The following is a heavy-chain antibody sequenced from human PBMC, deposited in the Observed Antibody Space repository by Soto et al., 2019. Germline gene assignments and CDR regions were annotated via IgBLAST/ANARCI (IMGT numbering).Heavy chain of an antibody. CDR1: GFTFSSYS. CDR3: TRALSGRYSPDY. V-gene: IGHV3-48*02. CDR2: ITTTGSSI. Sequence: VQLVESGGGLVQPWGALRLSCASSGFTFSSYSMNWFRQAPGKGLEWISYITTTGSSIYYADSVKGRFTVSRDNAQNALSLQMNRLTDEDTAVYYCTRALSGRYSPDYWGQGTLVTVSS. J-gene: IGHJ4*02. D-gene: IGHD1-26*01.